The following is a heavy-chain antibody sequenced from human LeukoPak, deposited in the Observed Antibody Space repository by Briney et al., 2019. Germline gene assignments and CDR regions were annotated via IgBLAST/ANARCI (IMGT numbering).Heavy chain of an antibody. CDR3: ARVYYYDSSGYDWFDP. V-gene: IGHV1-69*13. D-gene: IGHD3-22*01. J-gene: IGHJ5*02. CDR2: IIPIFGTA. Sequence: SVKVSCKASGGTFISYAISWVRQAPGQGLEWMGGIIPIFGTANYAQKFQGRVTITADESTSTAYMELSSLRSEDTDVYYCARVYYYDSSGYDWFDPWGQGTLVTVSS. CDR1: GGTFISYA.